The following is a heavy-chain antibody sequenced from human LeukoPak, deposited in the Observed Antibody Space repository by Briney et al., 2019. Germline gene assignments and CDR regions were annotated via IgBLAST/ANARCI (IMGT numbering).Heavy chain of an antibody. V-gene: IGHV3-64*02. CDR3: TRDGGSFCDFDY. Sequence: GSLRLSFVASGFSFRNYAIQWVRQAPGKGLEYVSVINTDGRITYYADSVKGRFTISRDNSKNTVYLQIGSLRGEDMAVYYCTRDGGSFCDFDYWGQGALVTVSS. CDR1: GFSFRNYA. J-gene: IGHJ4*02. CDR2: INTDGRIT. D-gene: IGHD1-26*01.